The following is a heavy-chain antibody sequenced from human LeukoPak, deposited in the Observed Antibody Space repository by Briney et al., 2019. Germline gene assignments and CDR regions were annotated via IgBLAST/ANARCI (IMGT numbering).Heavy chain of an antibody. CDR1: GGSISSSNW. CDR2: IYHSGST. J-gene: IGHJ3*02. V-gene: IGHV4-4*02. CDR3: ARWFDYYDSSGYLGTDAFDI. Sequence: SGTLSLTCAVSGGSISSSNWWSWVRQPPGKGLEWIGEIYHSGSTNYNPSLKSRVTISVDKSKNQFSLKLSSVTAADTAVYYCARWFDYYDSSGYLGTDAFDIWGQGTMVTVSS. D-gene: IGHD3-22*01.